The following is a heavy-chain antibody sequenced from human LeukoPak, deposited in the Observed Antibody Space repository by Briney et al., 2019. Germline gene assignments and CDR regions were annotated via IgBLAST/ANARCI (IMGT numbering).Heavy chain of an antibody. CDR2: ISAYNGNT. V-gene: IGHV1-18*01. CDR1: GYTFTSYD. J-gene: IGHJ6*03. Sequence: ASVKVSCKASGYTFTSYDISWVRQAPGQGLEWMGWISAYNGNTNYAQKLQGRVTMTTDTSTSTAYMELRSLRSDDTAVYYCARDAYVLRYFDWLGYYYMDVWGKGTTVTVSS. CDR3: ARDAYVLRYFDWLGYYYMDV. D-gene: IGHD3-9*01.